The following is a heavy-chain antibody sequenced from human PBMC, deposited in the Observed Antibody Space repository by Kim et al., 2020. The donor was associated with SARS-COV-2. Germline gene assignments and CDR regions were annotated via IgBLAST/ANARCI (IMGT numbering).Heavy chain of an antibody. CDR3: ARGHCSGGSCYISSNYGMDV. Sequence: GGSLRLSCAASGFTFSNYAMSWVRQAPGKGLEWVSVISGNGGTTYYADSVKGRFTISRDNSKNTLYLQMNSLRAEDTAVYYCARGHCSGGSCYISSNYGMDVWGQGTTVTVSS. CDR2: ISGNGGTT. V-gene: IGHV3-23*01. CDR1: GFTFSNYA. D-gene: IGHD2-15*01. J-gene: IGHJ6*02.